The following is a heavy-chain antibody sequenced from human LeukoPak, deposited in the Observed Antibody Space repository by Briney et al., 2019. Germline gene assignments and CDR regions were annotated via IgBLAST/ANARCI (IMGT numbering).Heavy chain of an antibody. V-gene: IGHV4-31*03. J-gene: IGHJ6*02. D-gene: IGHD2-2*01. CDR1: GGSLSSGGSY. Sequence: KTSETMSLTCPVSGGSLSSGGSYWSWIRHHPGKGLEWFGHIYYSGSTYYNPSLKSRVTISVDTSKNQFSLKLSSVTAADTAVYYCARSYQSYYYYGMDVWGQGTTVTVSS. CDR3: ARSYQSYYYYGMDV. CDR2: IYYSGST.